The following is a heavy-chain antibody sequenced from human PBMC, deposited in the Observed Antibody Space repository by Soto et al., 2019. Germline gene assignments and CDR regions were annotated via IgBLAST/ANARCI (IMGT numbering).Heavy chain of an antibody. Sequence: GGSLRLSCAASGFTFSGSAMHWVRQASGKGLEWVGRIRSKANSYATAYAASVKGRFTISRDDSKNTAYLQMNSLKTEDTAVYYCARRPFYGDYDEDAFDIWGQGTMVTVSS. J-gene: IGHJ3*02. V-gene: IGHV3-73*01. D-gene: IGHD4-17*01. CDR1: GFTFSGSA. CDR3: ARRPFYGDYDEDAFDI. CDR2: IRSKANSYAT.